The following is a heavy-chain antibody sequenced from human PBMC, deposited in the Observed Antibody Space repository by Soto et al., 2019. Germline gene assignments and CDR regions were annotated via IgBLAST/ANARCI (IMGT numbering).Heavy chain of an antibody. Sequence: GGSLRLSCAASGFTFTNYAMTWVRQPPGKGLEWVSIVSGKGTATYYADSVKGRFTISRDNFKNTLYLQMNSLTAEDTAVYYCAIGLQVVVPGSVPDYWGHGSLVTVSS. J-gene: IGHJ4*01. CDR3: AIGLQVVVPGSVPDY. CDR2: VSGKGTAT. D-gene: IGHD2-21*02. V-gene: IGHV3-23*01. CDR1: GFTFTNYA.